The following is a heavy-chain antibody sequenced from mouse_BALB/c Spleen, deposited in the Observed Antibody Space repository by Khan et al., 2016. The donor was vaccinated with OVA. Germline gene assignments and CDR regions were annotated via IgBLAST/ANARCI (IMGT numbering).Heavy chain of an antibody. CDR3: ASELGRYDALDY. V-gene: IGHV3-2*02. CDR1: GYSITSDYA. Sequence: VQLQESGPGLVKPSQSLSLTCTVTGYSITSDYAWNWIRQFPGNKLEWMGYISYSGSTTYNPSLKSRISITRDTSKDQFFLQLKSVTSEDTATXSCASELGRYDALDYWGQGTSVTVSS. CDR2: ISYSGST. J-gene: IGHJ4*01. D-gene: IGHD4-1*01.